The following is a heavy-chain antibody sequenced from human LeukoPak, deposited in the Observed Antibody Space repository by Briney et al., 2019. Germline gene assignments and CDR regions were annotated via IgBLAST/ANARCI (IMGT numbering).Heavy chain of an antibody. CDR2: ISSSSYT. CDR3: AKGGDGYNYYFDY. D-gene: IGHD5-24*01. CDR1: GFTFSDYY. Sequence: KPGGSLRLSCAASGFTFSDYYMSWIRQAPGKGLEWVSYISSSSYTNYADSVKGRFIISRDNSKNTLYLQMNSLRAEDTAVYYCAKGGDGYNYYFDYWGQETLVTVSS. V-gene: IGHV3-11*05. J-gene: IGHJ4*02.